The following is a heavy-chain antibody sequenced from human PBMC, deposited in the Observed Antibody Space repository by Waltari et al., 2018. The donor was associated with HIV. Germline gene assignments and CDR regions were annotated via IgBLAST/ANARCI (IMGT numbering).Heavy chain of an antibody. V-gene: IGHV3-30-3*02. CDR2: VSYDGSDK. CDR1: GFTFSTCA. J-gene: IGHJ3*01. D-gene: IGHD3-3*01. Sequence: QVQLVESGGGVVPPGGSLRLSCAASGFTFSTCAMPWVRQAPGKGLEWVADVSYDGSDKHYSDSVKGRFTISRDNSKNTVDLQLNSLRPEDTAAYYCAKDVRYWDGLFYVGHDGFDVWGQGTMVTVSS. CDR3: AKDVRYWDGLFYVGHDGFDV.